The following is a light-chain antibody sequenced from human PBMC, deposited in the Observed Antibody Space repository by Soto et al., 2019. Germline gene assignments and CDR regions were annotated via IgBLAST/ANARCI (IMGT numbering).Light chain of an antibody. J-gene: IGKJ1*01. CDR3: QQYDNWPLT. V-gene: IGKV3-15*01. CDR2: GAS. Sequence: EMVMTQSPATLSVSPGEGATLSCRASQSVTSNLAWYQQKPGQAPRLLIYGASTRATDVPARFSGSGSGTEFALTISSLQSEDFALYVCQQYDNWPLTFGQGTKVEI. CDR1: QSVTSN.